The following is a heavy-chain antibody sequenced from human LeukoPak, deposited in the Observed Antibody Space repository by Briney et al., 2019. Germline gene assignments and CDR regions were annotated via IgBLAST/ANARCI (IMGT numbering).Heavy chain of an antibody. CDR3: ARDHYCSSTSCYYRFDY. J-gene: IGHJ4*02. CDR2: INPNSGGT. D-gene: IGHD2-2*01. CDR1: GYTFTGYH. V-gene: IGHV1-2*02. Sequence: GASVKVSCKASGYTFTGYHMHWVRQAPGQGLEWMGWINPNSGGTNYAQKFQGRVTMTRDTSISTACMELSRLRPDDTAVYYCARDHYCSSTSCYYRFDYWGQGTLVTVSS.